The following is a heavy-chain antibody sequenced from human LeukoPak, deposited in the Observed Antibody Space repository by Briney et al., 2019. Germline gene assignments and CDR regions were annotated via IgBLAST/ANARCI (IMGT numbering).Heavy chain of an antibody. V-gene: IGHV3-15*01. D-gene: IGHD3-3*01. Sequence: GGSLRLSCAASGFTFSNYAMSWVRQAPGKGLEWVGHIKNKGNGGTPDYAAPGKGRFTISRDDSKNTLYLQMNSLQTEDTALYYCATGGHYFGLWGQGPLVTVS. CDR2: IKNKGNGGTP. CDR3: ATGGHYFGL. CDR1: GFTFSNYA. J-gene: IGHJ4*02.